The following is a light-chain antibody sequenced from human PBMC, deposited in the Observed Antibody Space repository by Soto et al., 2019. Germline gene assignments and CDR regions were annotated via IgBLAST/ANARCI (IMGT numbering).Light chain of an antibody. V-gene: IGKV1-5*01. CDR2: DAS. CDR1: QSISSW. Sequence: DIQMTQSPSTLSASVGDRVTITCRASQSISSWLAWYQQKPGKAPKLLIYDASTLESGVPSRFSGSGSGTEFTLTLSGLQPDDFATYYCQQYNYYTWTFGQGTKVEI. J-gene: IGKJ1*01. CDR3: QQYNYYTWT.